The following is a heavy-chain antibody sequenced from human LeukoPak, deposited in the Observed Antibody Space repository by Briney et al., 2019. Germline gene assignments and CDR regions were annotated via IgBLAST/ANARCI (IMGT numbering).Heavy chain of an antibody. D-gene: IGHD2-15*01. Sequence: GGSLRLSCAASGFTFSHFAMHWVRQAPGRGLEWVAVISYDGKKKYYADSVRGGFTLSRDDSANTLYLQMNSLRAEDTAVYYCAKDLIGIVVVVQGISHYWGQRTLVTVSS. CDR2: ISYDGKKK. V-gene: IGHV3-30*18. J-gene: IGHJ4*02. CDR3: AKDLIGIVVVVQGISHY. CDR1: GFTFSHFA.